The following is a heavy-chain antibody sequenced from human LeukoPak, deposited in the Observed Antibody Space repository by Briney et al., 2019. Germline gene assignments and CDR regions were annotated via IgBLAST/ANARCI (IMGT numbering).Heavy chain of an antibody. V-gene: IGHV4-34*01. CDR3: ARGHRGIAARSYAFDI. J-gene: IGHJ3*02. CDR1: GGSIRSYY. Sequence: SETLSLTCTVSGGSIRSYYWSWIRQPPGKGLEWIGEINHSGSTNYNPSLKSRVTISVDTSKNQFSLKLSSVTAADTAVYYCARGHRGIAARSYAFDIWGQGTMVTVSS. D-gene: IGHD6-6*01. CDR2: INHSGST.